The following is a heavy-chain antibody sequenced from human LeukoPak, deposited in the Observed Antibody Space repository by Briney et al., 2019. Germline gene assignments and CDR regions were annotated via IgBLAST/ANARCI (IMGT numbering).Heavy chain of an antibody. CDR3: ARGAHEAAGVLNY. J-gene: IGHJ4*02. CDR1: GGSVSSGSYY. Sequence: SETLSLTCTVSGGSVSSGSYYWSWIRQPPGKGLEWIGNIYYSGSTNYNPSLKSRVTISVDTSKNQFSLKLSSVTAADTAVYYCARGAHEAAGVLNYWGQGTLVTVSS. CDR2: IYYSGST. V-gene: IGHV4-61*01. D-gene: IGHD6-13*01.